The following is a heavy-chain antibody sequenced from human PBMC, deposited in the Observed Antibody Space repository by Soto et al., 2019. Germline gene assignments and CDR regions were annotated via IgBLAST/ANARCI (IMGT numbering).Heavy chain of an antibody. CDR1: GYTFTSYA. Sequence: QVQLVQSGAEVKKPGASVKVSCKASGYTFTSYAMHWVRQAPEQRLEWMGWINAGNGNTKYSQKFQGRVTITRDTSASTAYMELSSLRSEDTAVYYCARDRYGSGGMDVWGQGTTVTVSS. J-gene: IGHJ6*02. CDR3: ARDRYGSGGMDV. CDR2: INAGNGNT. D-gene: IGHD3-10*01. V-gene: IGHV1-3*01.